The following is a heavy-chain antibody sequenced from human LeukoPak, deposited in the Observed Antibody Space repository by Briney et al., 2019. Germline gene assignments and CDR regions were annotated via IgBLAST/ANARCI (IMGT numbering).Heavy chain of an antibody. CDR3: AKEFRSGGSCNLDY. D-gene: IGHD2-15*01. V-gene: IGHV3-11*05. CDR1: GFTFNDYY. CDR2: ISSTSTYT. Sequence: PGGSLRLSCAASGFTFNDYYMSWVRQAPGKGLEWVSYISSTSTYTNYADSVKGRFTISRDNAKSSLYLQMNSLRAEDTAVYYCAKEFRSGGSCNLDYWGQGTLVTVSS. J-gene: IGHJ4*02.